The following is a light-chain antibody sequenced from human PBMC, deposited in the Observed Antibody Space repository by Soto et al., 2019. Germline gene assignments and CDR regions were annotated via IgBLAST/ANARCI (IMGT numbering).Light chain of an antibody. CDR2: DAS. Sequence: IQITTFTSRPSASVGDRVTITCGASQSISSWLAWYQKKPGKAPKLMIYDASSLESGVPSRFSGSGSGTEFNLTISRLQTEDYATYYCQQANSFPITFGQGTRLDIK. J-gene: IGKJ5*01. CDR1: QSISSW. V-gene: IGKV1-5*01. CDR3: QQANSFPIT.